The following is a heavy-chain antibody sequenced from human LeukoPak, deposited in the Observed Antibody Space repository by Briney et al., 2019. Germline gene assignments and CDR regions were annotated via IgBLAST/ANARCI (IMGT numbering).Heavy chain of an antibody. J-gene: IGHJ4*02. CDR2: IYYSGST. D-gene: IGHD2-2*01. CDR1: GGSISSSSYY. Sequence: PSETLSLTCTVSGGSISSSSYYWGWIRQPPGKGLEWIGSIYYSGSTYYNPSLKSRVTISVDTSKNQFSLKLSSVTAADMAVYYCAGIVGYCSSTSCYAPVDYWGQGTLVTVSS. V-gene: IGHV4-39*01. CDR3: AGIVGYCSSTSCYAPVDY.